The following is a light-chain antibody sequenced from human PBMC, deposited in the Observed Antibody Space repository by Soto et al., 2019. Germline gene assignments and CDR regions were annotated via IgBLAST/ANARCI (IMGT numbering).Light chain of an antibody. Sequence: DIVMTQSPDSLAVSLGERATINCKSSQSILYSSSGNNYLAWYQQKPGQPPKLLIYWASTRESGVPDRFSGSGSGTDFTLTINSLQAEDVAVYYCLQYYGPPQTFGQGTRWIS. CDR1: QSILYSSSGNNY. J-gene: IGKJ1*01. CDR2: WAS. V-gene: IGKV4-1*01. CDR3: LQYYGPPQT.